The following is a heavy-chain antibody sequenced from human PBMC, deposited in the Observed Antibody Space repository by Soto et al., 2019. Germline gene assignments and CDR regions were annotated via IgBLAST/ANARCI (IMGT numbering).Heavy chain of an antibody. J-gene: IGHJ4*02. D-gene: IGHD2-15*01. CDR2: TSWDSGVI. CDR1: GFSLDHYA. Sequence: EVHLVESGGGLAQPGRSLRLSCVASGFSLDHYAMHWVRQAPGKGLEWVSGTSWDSGVIDYADSVRGRFTISRDNAKNSLYLQMTSLRAEDTALYYCVKDNVGVYCSGGSCYFDYWGQGSLVTVSS. CDR3: VKDNVGVYCSGGSCYFDY. V-gene: IGHV3-9*01.